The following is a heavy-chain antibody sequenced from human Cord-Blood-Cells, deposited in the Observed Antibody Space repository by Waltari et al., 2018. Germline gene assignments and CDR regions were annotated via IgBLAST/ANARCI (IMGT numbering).Heavy chain of an antibody. Sequence: QVQLLQSGAEAKKPGASLKVSCKVSGYTLTDLSMHWLRQAPGNGLEWIGGFDPEYGETIYAQKFQGRVTMTEDTSTDTAYMELSSLRSEDTAVYYCATACGGDCYDAFDIWGQGTMVTVSS. D-gene: IGHD2-21*01. CDR3: ATACGGDCYDAFDI. V-gene: IGHV1-24*01. CDR1: GYTLTDLS. J-gene: IGHJ3*02. CDR2: FDPEYGET.